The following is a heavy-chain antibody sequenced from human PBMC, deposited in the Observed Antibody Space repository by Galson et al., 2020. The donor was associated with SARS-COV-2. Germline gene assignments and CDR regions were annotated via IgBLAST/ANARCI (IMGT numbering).Heavy chain of an antibody. V-gene: IGHV3-74*01. CDR1: GFNFSSFW. Sequence: ALHGEPLKISCAASGFNFSSFWMHWVRQAPGKGLVCVSRINSDGSSTTYADSVKGRFTISRDNAKNTLYLQMNMLGAEDTAVYYFGSNEDSSSSGAFDIWGQGTMVTVSS. CDR2: INSDGSST. CDR3: GSNEDSSSSGAFDI. J-gene: IGHJ3*02. D-gene: IGHD6-6*01.